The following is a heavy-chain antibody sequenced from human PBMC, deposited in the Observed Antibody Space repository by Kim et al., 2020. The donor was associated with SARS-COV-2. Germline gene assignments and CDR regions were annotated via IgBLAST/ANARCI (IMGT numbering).Heavy chain of an antibody. CDR1: GFTFSSYG. Sequence: GGSLRLFCAASGFTFSSYGMHWVRQAPGKGLEWVAVIWYDGSNKYYADSVKGRFTISRDNSKNTLYLQMNSLRAEDTAVYYCAKDLEGSQSLGMDVWGQGTMVTVSS. CDR3: AKDLEGSQSLGMDV. CDR2: IWYDGSNK. D-gene: IGHD1-1*01. V-gene: IGHV3-33*06. J-gene: IGHJ6*02.